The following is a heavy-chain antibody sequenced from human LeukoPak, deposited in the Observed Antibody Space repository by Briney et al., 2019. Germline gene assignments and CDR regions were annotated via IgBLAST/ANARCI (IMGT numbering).Heavy chain of an antibody. V-gene: IGHV3-48*03. CDR2: ISSSGSTI. J-gene: IGHJ6*02. CDR1: GFTFSSYE. Sequence: GGSLRLSCAASGFTFSSYEMNWVRQAPGKGLEWVSYISSSGSTIYYADSVKGRFTISRDNAKNSLYLQMNSLRAEDKAVYYCARDDDGMDVWGQGTTVTVSS. CDR3: ARDDDGMDV.